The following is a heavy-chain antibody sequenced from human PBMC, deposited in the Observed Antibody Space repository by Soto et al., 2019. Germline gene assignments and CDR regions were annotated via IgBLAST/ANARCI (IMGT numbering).Heavy chain of an antibody. CDR1: GFTVSSNY. D-gene: IGHD2-2*01. CDR3: ARGLRGCSSTSCYPVDSSWWYYFDY. J-gene: IGHJ4*02. V-gene: IGHV3-53*01. Sequence: PGGSLRLSCAASGFTVSSNYMSWVRQAPGKGLEWVSVIYSGGSTYYADSVKGRFTISRDNSKNTLYLQMNSLRAEDTAVYYCARGLRGCSSTSCYPVDSSWWYYFDYWGQGTLVTVSS. CDR2: IYSGGST.